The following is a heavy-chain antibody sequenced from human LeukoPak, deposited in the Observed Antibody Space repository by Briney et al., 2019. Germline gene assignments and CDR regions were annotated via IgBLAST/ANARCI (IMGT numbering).Heavy chain of an antibody. D-gene: IGHD3-10*01. CDR3: ARVGRVGSGSYYMGGNFDY. V-gene: IGHV1-18*01. CDR2: ISAYNGNT. CDR1: GYTFTSYG. Sequence: GASVKVSCKASGYTFTSYGISWVRPAPGQGLEWMGWISAYNGNTNYAQKLQGRVTMTTDTSTSTAYMELRSLRSDDTAVYYCARVGRVGSGSYYMGGNFDYWGQGTLVTVSS. J-gene: IGHJ4*02.